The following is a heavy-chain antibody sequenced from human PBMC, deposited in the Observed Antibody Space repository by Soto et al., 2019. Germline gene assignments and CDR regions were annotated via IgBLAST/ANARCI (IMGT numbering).Heavy chain of an antibody. CDR1: GGSFSGYY. D-gene: IGHD3-10*01. CDR2: INHSGST. V-gene: IGHV4-34*01. J-gene: IGHJ5*02. CDR3: ARALLMVRGVVSWFDP. Sequence: QVQLQQWGAGLLKPSETLSLTCAVYGGSFSGYYWSWIRQPPGKGLEWIGEINHSGSTNYNPSLKSRVTISVDTSKNQFSLKLSSVTAADTAVYYCARALLMVRGVVSWFDPWGQGTLVTVSS.